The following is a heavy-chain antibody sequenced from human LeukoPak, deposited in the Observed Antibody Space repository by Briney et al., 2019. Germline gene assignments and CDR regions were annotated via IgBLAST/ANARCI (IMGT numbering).Heavy chain of an antibody. Sequence: EASVKVSCKASGGTFSSHAISWVRQAPGQGLEWMGGINPIFHTPTYAKKFQGRLTITKDESMSTASMDLSSLISDDTAVYYCARGRTTGEFDYWGQGTLVTVSP. V-gene: IGHV1-69*05. D-gene: IGHD4-11*01. J-gene: IGHJ4*02. CDR1: GGTFSSHA. CDR3: ARGRTTGEFDY. CDR2: INPIFHTP.